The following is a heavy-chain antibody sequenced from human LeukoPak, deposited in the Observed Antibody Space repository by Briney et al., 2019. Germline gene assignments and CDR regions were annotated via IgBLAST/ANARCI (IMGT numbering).Heavy chain of an antibody. D-gene: IGHD5-18*01. J-gene: IGHJ4*02. Sequence: SETLSLTCAVSGNSISSGYYWGWIRQPPGKGLEWIGSIYHSGSTYYNPSLKSRVTISVDTSKNQFSLKLSSVTAADTAVYYCAREIQLGRDYWGQGTLVTVSS. V-gene: IGHV4-38-2*02. CDR2: IYHSGST. CDR3: AREIQLGRDY. CDR1: GNSISSGYY.